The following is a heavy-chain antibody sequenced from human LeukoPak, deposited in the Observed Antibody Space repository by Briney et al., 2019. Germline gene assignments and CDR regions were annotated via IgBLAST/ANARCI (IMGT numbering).Heavy chain of an antibody. Sequence: GGSLRLSCAASGFTFSDYEMNWVRQAPGKGLEWVSYISSSASIIYYSDSVKGRFTISRDNAKNSLYLQMNSLRDEDTAVYYCARVYYGDPCFDYWGQGTLVTVSS. CDR3: ARVYYGDPCFDY. CDR2: ISSSASII. V-gene: IGHV3-48*03. CDR1: GFTFSDYE. D-gene: IGHD4-17*01. J-gene: IGHJ4*02.